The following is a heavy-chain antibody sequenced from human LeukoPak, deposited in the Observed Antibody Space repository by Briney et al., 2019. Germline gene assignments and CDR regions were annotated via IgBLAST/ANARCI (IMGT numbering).Heavy chain of an antibody. D-gene: IGHD1-26*01. CDR1: RGSISNYY. V-gene: IGHV4-4*07. CDR3: ARGPVGGATYYDGDAFDI. CDR2: IYRSGST. J-gene: IGHJ3*02. Sequence: KSSETLSLTCYVSRGSISNYYWSWIRQPAGKGLEWIGRIYRSGSTNYNPSLKSRVTMSVDTSKNQFSLNLNSVTAADTAVYYCARGPVGGATYYDGDAFDIWGQGTMVTVSS.